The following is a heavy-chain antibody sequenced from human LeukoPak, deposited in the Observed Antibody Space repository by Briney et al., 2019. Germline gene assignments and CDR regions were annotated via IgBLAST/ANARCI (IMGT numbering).Heavy chain of an antibody. D-gene: IGHD4-23*01. CDR2: ISGSGGST. V-gene: IGHV3-23*01. CDR1: GFTFSSYA. CDR3: AKDLLGRVVIAYFDY. J-gene: IGHJ4*02. Sequence: GGSLRLSCAASGFTFSSYAMSWVRQAPGKGLEWVSAISGSGGSTYYADSVKGRFTISRDNSKNTLYLQMNSLRAEDTAVYYCAKDLLGRVVIAYFDYWGQGTLVTVSS.